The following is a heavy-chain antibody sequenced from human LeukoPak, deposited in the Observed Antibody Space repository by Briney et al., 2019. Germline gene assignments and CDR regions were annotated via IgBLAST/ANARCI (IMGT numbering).Heavy chain of an antibody. D-gene: IGHD2/OR15-2a*01. V-gene: IGHV3-30-3*01. CDR1: GFTLSDYV. CDR3: ARQGGNARELYTPFDN. J-gene: IGHJ4*02. CDR2: ILLDGSYK. Sequence: PGGSLRLSCAASGFTLSDYVMHWVRQAPGKGLEWVAVILLDGSYKYYTDSVKGRFTISRDASKNTLSLQMNSLRAEDTALYYCARQGGNARELYTPFDNWGQGTLVTFS.